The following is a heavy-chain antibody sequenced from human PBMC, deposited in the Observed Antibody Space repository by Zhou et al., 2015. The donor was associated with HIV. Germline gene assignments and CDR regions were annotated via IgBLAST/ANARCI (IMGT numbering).Heavy chain of an antibody. D-gene: IGHD1-26*01. Sequence: QVQLVQSGAEVKKPGSSVRVSCRSSGGPFRTYSISWVRQAPGQGLEWMGGIVPVFRTTYYAQKFQGRLTINADESTSTVYMDLSSLTSDDTAVYFCARHLGGGSYRGAFDIWGQGTMVTVSS. CDR2: IVPVFRTT. CDR3: ARHLGGGSYRGAFDI. J-gene: IGHJ3*02. CDR1: GGPFRTYS. V-gene: IGHV1-69*01.